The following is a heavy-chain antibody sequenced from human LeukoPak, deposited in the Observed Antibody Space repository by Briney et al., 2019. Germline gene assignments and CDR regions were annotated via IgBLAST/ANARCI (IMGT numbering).Heavy chain of an antibody. CDR2: INPNSGDT. Sequence: GASVKVSCKASGYTFTAYYMHWVRQAPGQGLEWMGWINPNSGDTKIAQKFQGRVTMTRDTSISTAYMELSSLRSDDTAVYYCARGPSYYDSSGFHYRDWGQGTLVTVSS. D-gene: IGHD3-22*01. J-gene: IGHJ4*02. V-gene: IGHV1-2*02. CDR1: GYTFTAYY. CDR3: ARGPSYYDSSGFHYRD.